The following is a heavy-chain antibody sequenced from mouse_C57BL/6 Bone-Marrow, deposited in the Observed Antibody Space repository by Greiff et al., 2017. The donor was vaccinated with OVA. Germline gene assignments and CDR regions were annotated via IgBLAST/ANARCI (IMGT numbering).Heavy chain of an antibody. D-gene: IGHD2-1*01. CDR3: ARRSYYGNDWFAY. CDR1: GYTFTSYW. J-gene: IGHJ3*01. Sequence: QVQLQQPGAELVKPGASVKMSCKASGYTFTSYWITWVKQRPGQGLEWIGDIYPGSGSTNYNEKFKSKATLTVDTSSSTAYMQLSSRTSEDSAVYYCARRSYYGNDWFAYWGQGTLVTVSA. CDR2: IYPGSGST. V-gene: IGHV1-55*01.